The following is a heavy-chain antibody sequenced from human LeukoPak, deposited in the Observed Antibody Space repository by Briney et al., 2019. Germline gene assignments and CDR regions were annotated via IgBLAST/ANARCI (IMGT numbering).Heavy chain of an antibody. CDR1: GYTFTSYY. J-gene: IGHJ4*02. CDR2: INPSGGST. CDR3: AREGVSEGSGSYYPLNFDY. D-gene: IGHD3-10*01. Sequence: ASVEVSCKASGYTFTSYYMHWVRQAPGQGLEWMGIINPSGGSTSYAQKFQGRVTMTRDTSTSTVYMELSSLRSEDTAVYYCAREGVSEGSGSYYPLNFDYWGQGTLVTVSS. V-gene: IGHV1-46*01.